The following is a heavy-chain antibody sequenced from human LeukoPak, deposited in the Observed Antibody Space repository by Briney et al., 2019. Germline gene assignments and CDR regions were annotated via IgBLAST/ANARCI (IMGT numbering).Heavy chain of an antibody. V-gene: IGHV1-2*02. CDR2: INPNSGGT. CDR1: GYTFTGYY. J-gene: IGHJ3*02. CDR3: ATVKPLDAFDI. Sequence: ASVKVSCKASGYTFTGYYMHWVRQAPGQGLEWMGWINPNSGGTNYAQKFQGRVTMTRDTSISTAYMELSSLRSEDTAVYYCATVKPLDAFDIWGQGTMVTVSS.